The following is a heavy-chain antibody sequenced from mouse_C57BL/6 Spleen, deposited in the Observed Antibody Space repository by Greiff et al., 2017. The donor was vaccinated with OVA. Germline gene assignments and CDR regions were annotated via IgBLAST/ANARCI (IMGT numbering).Heavy chain of an antibody. Sequence: EVKLVESGGGLVKPGGSLKLSCAASGFTFSSYAMSWVRQTPEKRLEWVATISDGGSYTYYPDNVKGRFTISRDNAKNNLYLQMSHLKSEDTAMYYCARRSTMNFDYWGQGTTLRVSS. J-gene: IGHJ2*01. CDR1: GFTFSSYA. V-gene: IGHV5-4*03. D-gene: IGHD2-4*01. CDR3: ARRSTMNFDY. CDR2: ISDGGSYT.